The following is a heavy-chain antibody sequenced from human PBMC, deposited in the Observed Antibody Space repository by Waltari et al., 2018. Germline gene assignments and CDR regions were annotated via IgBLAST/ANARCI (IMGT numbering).Heavy chain of an antibody. V-gene: IGHV3-74*01. CDR1: GFTFSSYW. CDR2: INTDGSST. CDR3: ARVVGDFWSHYYYYYMDV. Sequence: EVQLVESGGGLVQPGGSLRLSCAASGFTFSSYWMHWVRQAPGKGLVWVSRINTDGSSTSYADSVKGRFTISRDNAKNTLYLQMNSLRAEDTAVYYCARVVGDFWSHYYYYYMDVWGKGTTVTVSS. J-gene: IGHJ6*03. D-gene: IGHD3-3*01.